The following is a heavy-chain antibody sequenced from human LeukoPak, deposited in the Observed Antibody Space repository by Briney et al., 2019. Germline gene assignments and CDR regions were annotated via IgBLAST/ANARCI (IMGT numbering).Heavy chain of an antibody. CDR3: ARVRLWFGAYFDY. CDR1: GGSISSYY. V-gene: IGHV4-59*01. CDR2: IYYSGST. D-gene: IGHD5-18*01. J-gene: IGHJ4*02. Sequence: PSETLSLTCTVSGGSISSYYWSWIRQPPGKGLEWIGYIYYSGSTNCNPSLKSRVTISVDTSKNQFSLKLSSVTAADTAVYYCARVRLWFGAYFDYWGQGTLVTVSS.